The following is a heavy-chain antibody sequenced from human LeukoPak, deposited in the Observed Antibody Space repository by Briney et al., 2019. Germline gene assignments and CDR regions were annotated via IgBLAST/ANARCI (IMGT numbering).Heavy chain of an antibody. V-gene: IGHV3-21*01. J-gene: IGHJ4*02. CDR3: ARDSGIAAAGKGFDY. CDR1: GFTFSSYS. CDR2: ISSSSSYI. D-gene: IGHD6-13*01. Sequence: PGGSLRLSCAASGFTFSSYSMNWVRQAPGKGLEWVSSISSSSSYIYYADSVKGRFTISRDNAKNSLYLQMNSLRAEDTAVYYCARDSGIAAAGKGFDYWGQGTLVTVSS.